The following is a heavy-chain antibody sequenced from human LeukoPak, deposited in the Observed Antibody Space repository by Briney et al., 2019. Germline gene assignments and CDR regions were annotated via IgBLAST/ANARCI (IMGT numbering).Heavy chain of an antibody. V-gene: IGHV4-59*08. Sequence: PSETQSLTCTVSGGPISSYYWSWIRQPPGKGLEWIGYIYYSGSTNYNPSLKSRVTISVDTSKNQFSLKLSSVTAADTAVYYCARRDYDILTGYYNWFDPWGQGTLVTVSS. CDR2: IYYSGST. J-gene: IGHJ5*02. CDR3: ARRDYDILTGYYNWFDP. D-gene: IGHD3-9*01. CDR1: GGPISSYY.